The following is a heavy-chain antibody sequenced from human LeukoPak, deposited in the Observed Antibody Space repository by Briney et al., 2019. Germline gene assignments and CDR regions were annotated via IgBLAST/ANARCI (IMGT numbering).Heavy chain of an antibody. V-gene: IGHV3-53*01. D-gene: IGHD2-15*01. J-gene: IGHJ3*02. Sequence: GGSLRLSCAASGFTVSSNYMSWVRQSSGKGLEWVSGIGSSGGGTYYADSVKGRFTISRDTSKDTVYLQMDSLRAEDTAIYYCAKIHQNRVVVGAKGAFDIWGQGTMVTVSS. CDR1: GFTVSSNY. CDR3: AKIHQNRVVVGAKGAFDI. CDR2: IGSSGGGT.